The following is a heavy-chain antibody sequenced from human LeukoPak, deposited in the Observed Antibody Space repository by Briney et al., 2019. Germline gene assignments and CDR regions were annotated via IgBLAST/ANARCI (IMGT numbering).Heavy chain of an antibody. CDR3: AKDVGRLTYYYDSSGYYHDY. CDR2: ISGSGGST. D-gene: IGHD3-22*01. J-gene: IGHJ4*02. CDR1: GFTFSSYA. Sequence: GGPLRLSCAASGFTFSSYAMSWVRQAPGKGLEWVSAISGSGGSTYYADSVKGRFTISRDNSKNTLYLQMNSLRAEDTAVYYCAKDVGRLTYYYDSSGYYHDYWGQGTLVTVSS. V-gene: IGHV3-23*01.